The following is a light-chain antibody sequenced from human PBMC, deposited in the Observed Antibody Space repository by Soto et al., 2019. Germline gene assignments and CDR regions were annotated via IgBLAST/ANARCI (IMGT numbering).Light chain of an antibody. CDR2: VVS. Sequence: QSVLTQSASVSGSPGQSITLSCTGTSSDVGVYNYGAWYQQHPGKAPKLMLFVVSNRPSGVSNRSSGSKSGNTASLTISELQADDEAVYSFSSYTIRGTLFCGGTKVTVL. CDR1: SSDVGVYNY. CDR3: SSYTIRGTL. J-gene: IGLJ2*01. V-gene: IGLV2-14*01.